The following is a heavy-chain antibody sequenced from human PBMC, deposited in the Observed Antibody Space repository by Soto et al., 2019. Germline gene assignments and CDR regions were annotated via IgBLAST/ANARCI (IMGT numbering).Heavy chain of an antibody. CDR3: ARGSYYSSYV. D-gene: IGHD4-4*01. J-gene: IGHJ1*01. CDR1: GDSVSSTSTA. Sequence: PSQTLSLTCVISGDSVSSTSTAWSWIRQSPSRGLEWLGRTYYRSKWYSDYAVSVKSRITINPDTSKNQFSLQLNSVTPEDTAVYYCARGSYYSSYVWAQGTPVTVSA. CDR2: TYYRSKWYS. V-gene: IGHV6-1*01.